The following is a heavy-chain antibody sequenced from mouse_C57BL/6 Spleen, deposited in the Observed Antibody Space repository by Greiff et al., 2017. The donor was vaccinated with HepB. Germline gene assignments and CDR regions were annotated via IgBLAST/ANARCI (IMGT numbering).Heavy chain of an antibody. Sequence: QVQLKESGAELARPGASVKLSCKASGYTFTSYGISWVKQRTGQGLEWIGEIYPRSGNTYYNEKFKGKATLTADKSSSTAYMELRSLTSEDSAVYFCARKGTIVTQGFAYWGQGTLVTVSA. CDR2: IYPRSGNT. D-gene: IGHD2-5*01. CDR3: ARKGTIVTQGFAY. V-gene: IGHV1-81*01. CDR1: GYTFTSYG. J-gene: IGHJ3*01.